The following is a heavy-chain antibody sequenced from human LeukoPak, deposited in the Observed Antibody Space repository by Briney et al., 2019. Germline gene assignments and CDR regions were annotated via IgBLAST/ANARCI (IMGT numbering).Heavy chain of an antibody. CDR2: IYHSGST. CDR1: GGSISSSSYY. V-gene: IGHV4-39*07. CDR3: ARDSSLYYDFWSGYYKY. J-gene: IGHJ4*02. Sequence: PSETLSLTCTVSGGSISSSSYYWGWIRQPPGKGLEWIGSIYHSGSTYYNPSLKSRVTISVDTSKNQFSLKLSSVTAADTAVYYCARDSSLYYDFWSGYYKYWGQGTLVTVSS. D-gene: IGHD3-3*01.